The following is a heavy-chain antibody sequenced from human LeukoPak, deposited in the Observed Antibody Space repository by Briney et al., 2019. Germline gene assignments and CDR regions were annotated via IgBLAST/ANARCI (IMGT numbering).Heavy chain of an antibody. CDR2: INPNSGGT. V-gene: IGHV1-2*02. J-gene: IGHJ5*02. CDR3: AADGSLRTPFGVLSWDRRRVSSSRNWFDP. Sequence: ASVKVSCKASGYTFIDYYIHWVRQAPGQGLEWMGWINPNSGGTAYAQKFQGRVTMTRDTPTSTAYMMLTSLTSDDTAIYYCAADGSLRTPFGVLSWDRRRVSSSRNWFDPWGQGALVSVSS. CDR1: GYTFIDYY. D-gene: IGHD3-3*01.